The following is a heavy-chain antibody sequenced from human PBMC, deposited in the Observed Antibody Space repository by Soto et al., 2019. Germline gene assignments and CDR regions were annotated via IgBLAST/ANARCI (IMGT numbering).Heavy chain of an antibody. D-gene: IGHD3-22*01. Sequence: SETLSLTCTVSGGSISSSSYYWGWIRQPPGKGLEWIGSIYYSGSTYYNPSLKSRVTISVDTSKNQFSLKLSSVTAADSAVYYCASPKIGVYTWFDPWGQGTLVTVSS. CDR2: IYYSGST. J-gene: IGHJ5*02. V-gene: IGHV4-39*01. CDR3: ASPKIGVYTWFDP. CDR1: GGSISSSSYY.